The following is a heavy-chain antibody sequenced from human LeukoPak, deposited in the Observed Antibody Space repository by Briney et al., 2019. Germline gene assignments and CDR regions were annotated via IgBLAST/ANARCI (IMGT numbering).Heavy chain of an antibody. CDR1: GYTFTTYW. CDR3: ARQRSSQGYFDY. D-gene: IGHD6-6*01. CDR2: IYPTDSVT. J-gene: IGHJ4*02. V-gene: IGHV5-51*01. Sequence: GESLKISCQGSGYTFTTYWIAWVRQMPGKGLDWMGRIYPTDSVTRYNPSFQGQVTISADKSISTAYLQWSSLKASDTAMYYCARQRSSQGYFDYWGQGTLVTVSS.